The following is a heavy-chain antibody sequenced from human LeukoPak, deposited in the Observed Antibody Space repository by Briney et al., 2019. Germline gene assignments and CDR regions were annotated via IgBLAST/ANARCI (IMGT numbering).Heavy chain of an antibody. CDR1: GLSFRSYS. D-gene: IGHD1-1*01. Sequence: GGSLRLSWAASGLSFRSYSMDWVRKAPGKGLDWVSSITGSSSYISYADSVKGRFTISRDNAENSLFLQMNSLRPEDTAVYFCARDRLEGGETFDSWGQGTLVTVSS. CDR2: ITGSSSYI. CDR3: ARDRLEGGETFDS. J-gene: IGHJ4*02. V-gene: IGHV3-21*01.